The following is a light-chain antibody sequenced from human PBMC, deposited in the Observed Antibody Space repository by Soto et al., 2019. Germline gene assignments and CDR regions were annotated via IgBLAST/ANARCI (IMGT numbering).Light chain of an antibody. V-gene: IGLV1-40*01. CDR3: QSYDSSLSGWV. CDR1: SSNIGAGYD. CDR2: GNS. J-gene: IGLJ3*02. Sequence: QSVLTQPPSVSGAPGQRVTISCTGSSSNIGAGYDVHWYQQLPGTAPKLIIYGNSNRPSGVPDRFSGSKSGTSASLAITGLQAEDEAEYDCQSYDSSLSGWVFGGGTKLTVL.